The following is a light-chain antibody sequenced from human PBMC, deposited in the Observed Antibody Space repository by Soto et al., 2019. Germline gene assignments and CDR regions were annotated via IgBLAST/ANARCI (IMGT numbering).Light chain of an antibody. CDR1: SSNIGAGYD. CDR3: QSYDSSLSVWV. Sequence: QSVLTQPPSVSGAPGQRVTISCTESSSNIGAGYDVHWYQQLPGTAPKLLIYGNSNRPSGVPDRFSGSKSGTSASLAITGLQAEDEADYYCQSYDSSLSVWVFGGGTKLPVL. J-gene: IGLJ3*02. CDR2: GNS. V-gene: IGLV1-40*01.